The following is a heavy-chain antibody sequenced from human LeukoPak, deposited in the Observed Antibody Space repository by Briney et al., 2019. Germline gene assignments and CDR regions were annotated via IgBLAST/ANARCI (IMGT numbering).Heavy chain of an antibody. CDR3: ARGIAVAGRLFPYYFDY. V-gene: IGHV4-59*12. D-gene: IGHD6-19*01. CDR1: GGSISSYY. J-gene: IGHJ4*02. CDR2: IHYSGGIT. Sequence: SETLSLTCTVSGGSISSYYWSWIRQPPGKGLEWIGYIHYSGGITYYNPSLKSRVTISVDTSKNQFSLKLSSVTAADTAVYYCARGIAVAGRLFPYYFDYWGQGTLVTVSS.